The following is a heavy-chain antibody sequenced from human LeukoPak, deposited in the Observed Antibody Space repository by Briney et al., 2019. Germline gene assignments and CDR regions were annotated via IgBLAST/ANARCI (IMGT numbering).Heavy chain of an antibody. CDR2: LSGSGASK. CDR1: GFTFSSYG. J-gene: IGHJ3*02. CDR3: AKDMGRSGLPRGYRSGRDAFHI. Sequence: GGSLRLSCAVSGFTFSSYGMHWVRQAPGKGLEWVSGLSGSGASKYYTDSVKGRFTISRDNSKNTLYLQMNSLRAEDTAVYYCAKDMGRSGLPRGYRSGRDAFHIWGQGTMVTVSS. D-gene: IGHD6-19*01. V-gene: IGHV3-23*01.